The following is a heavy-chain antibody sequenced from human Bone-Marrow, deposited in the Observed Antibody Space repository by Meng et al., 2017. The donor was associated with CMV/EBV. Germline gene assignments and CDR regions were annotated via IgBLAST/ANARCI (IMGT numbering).Heavy chain of an antibody. J-gene: IGHJ6*02. CDR1: VCTFSSYA. CDR2: IIPILGIA. Sequence: SVNVSCMGSVCTFSSYAISWVRPAPGQGLDWMGGIIPILGIANYAQKFQGRVTITADKSTSTAYMELSSMRSEDTAVDYCARAWTMIVGVNYYYNGMDVWGQGTTVTVSS. CDR3: ARAWTMIVGVNYYYNGMDV. D-gene: IGHD3-22*01. V-gene: IGHV1-69*10.